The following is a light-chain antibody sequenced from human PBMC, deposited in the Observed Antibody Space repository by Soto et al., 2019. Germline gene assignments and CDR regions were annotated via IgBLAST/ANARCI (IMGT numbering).Light chain of an antibody. CDR2: GAS. J-gene: IGKJ1*01. CDR1: QSVDSAF. CDR3: QQYASSLT. Sequence: EIVLTQSPGSLSLSLGERATLSCRASQSVDSAFFAWYQQKPGQPPRLLMYGASRRATGIPDRFSGSGSGTYFTLTISRLEPEDFAEYYCQQYASSLTFGQGTKVEI. V-gene: IGKV3-20*01.